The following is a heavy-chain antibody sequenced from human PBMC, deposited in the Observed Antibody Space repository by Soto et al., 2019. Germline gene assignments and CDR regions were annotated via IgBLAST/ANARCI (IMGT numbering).Heavy chain of an antibody. J-gene: IGHJ6*03. V-gene: IGHV1-18*01. CDR3: ARVEGSGLDIVVVPAAPYYYYYYMDV. Sequence: GASVKVSCKASGYTFTSYGISWVRQAPGQGLEWMGWISAYNGNTNYAQKLQGRVTMTTDTSTSTAYMELRSLRSDDTAVYYCARVEGSGLDIVVVPAAPYYYYYYMDVWGKGPTGTVS. CDR2: ISAYNGNT. CDR1: GYTFTSYG. D-gene: IGHD2-2*03.